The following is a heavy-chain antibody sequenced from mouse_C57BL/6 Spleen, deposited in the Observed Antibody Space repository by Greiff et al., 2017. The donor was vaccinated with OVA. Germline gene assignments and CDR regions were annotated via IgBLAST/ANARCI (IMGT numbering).Heavy chain of an antibody. D-gene: IGHD1-1*01. Sequence: VQLQQSGAELVKPGASVKISCKASGYAFSSYWMNWVKQRPGKGLEWIGQIYPGDGDTNYNGKFKGKATLTADKSSSTAYMQLSSLTSEDSAVYFCALITTVVARGYAMDYWGQGTSVTVSS. J-gene: IGHJ4*01. V-gene: IGHV1-80*01. CDR3: ALITTVVARGYAMDY. CDR1: GYAFSSYW. CDR2: IYPGDGDT.